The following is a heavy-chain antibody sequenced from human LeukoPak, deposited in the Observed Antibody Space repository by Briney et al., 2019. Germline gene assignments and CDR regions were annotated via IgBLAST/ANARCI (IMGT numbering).Heavy chain of an antibody. V-gene: IGHV3-15*01. D-gene: IGHD2-15*01. CDR1: GFTFSSYE. CDR2: IKRKTDGGTT. J-gene: IGHJ4*02. CDR3: TTVLYCSGDSCYSYSFDY. Sequence: PGGSLRLSCAASGFTFSSYEMNWVRQAPGKGLEWVGRIKRKTDGGTTDYAAPVKGRFTISRDDSKNTVFLQMNDLKTEDTAIYYCTTVLYCSGDSCYSYSFDYWGQGTLVTVSS.